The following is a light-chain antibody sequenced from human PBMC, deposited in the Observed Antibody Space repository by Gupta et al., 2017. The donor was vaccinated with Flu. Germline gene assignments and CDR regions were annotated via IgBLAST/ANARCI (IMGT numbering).Light chain of an antibody. CDR3: KNWGTGLEV. V-gene: IGLV4-69*01. Sequence: QLVLTQSPSASASLGASVKLTCTLSSGHSKYAIAWHQQQPEKGPRFLMKLHSDGSHSKGDGIPDRFSGSTSGAERYIXIXSLQSDXEGDYYCKNWGTGLEVLGGGTKLTVL. CDR1: SGHSKYA. CDR2: LHSDGSH. J-gene: IGLJ3*02.